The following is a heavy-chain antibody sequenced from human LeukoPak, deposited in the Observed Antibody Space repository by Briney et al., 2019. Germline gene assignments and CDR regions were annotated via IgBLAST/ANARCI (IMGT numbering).Heavy chain of an antibody. CDR2: INPNSGGT. J-gene: IGHJ5*02. V-gene: IGHV1-2*02. CDR1: VYTFTGYY. D-gene: IGHD2-2*01. CDR3: ARGGDIVVVPAADWFDP. Sequence: ASVKVSCKASVYTFTGYYMHWVRQAPGQGLEWMGWINPNSGGTNYAQKFQGRVTMTRDTSISTAYMELSRLRSDDTAVYYCARGGDIVVVPAADWFDPWGQGTLVTVSS.